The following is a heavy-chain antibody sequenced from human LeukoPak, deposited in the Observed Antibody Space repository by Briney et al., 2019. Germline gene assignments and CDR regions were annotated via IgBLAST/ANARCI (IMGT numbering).Heavy chain of an antibody. CDR3: ARDRGPIFGVVITLNAFDI. Sequence: ASVKVSCKSSGYTLTSYYMHWVRQAPGQGLEWMGIINPSGGSTSYAQKFQGRVTMTRDTSTSTVYMELSSLRSEDTAVYYCARDRGPIFGVVITLNAFDIWGQGTMVTVSS. CDR1: GYTLTSYY. D-gene: IGHD3-3*01. V-gene: IGHV1-46*01. J-gene: IGHJ3*02. CDR2: INPSGGST.